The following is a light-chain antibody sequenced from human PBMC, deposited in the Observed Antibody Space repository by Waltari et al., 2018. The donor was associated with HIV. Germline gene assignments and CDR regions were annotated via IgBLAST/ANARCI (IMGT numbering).Light chain of an antibody. CDR1: SSDVGAYNY. Sequence: QSALPQPPSASGSPGHSVTTPCPGTSSDVGAYNYVSWYHQHPGKAPRLLICEVTTRPEGVPDRFSGSKSGNAASLTVSGLQTEDEAVYYCSSYAGSNTLSFGGGT. V-gene: IGLV2-8*01. CDR3: SSYAGSNTLS. J-gene: IGLJ2*01. CDR2: EVT.